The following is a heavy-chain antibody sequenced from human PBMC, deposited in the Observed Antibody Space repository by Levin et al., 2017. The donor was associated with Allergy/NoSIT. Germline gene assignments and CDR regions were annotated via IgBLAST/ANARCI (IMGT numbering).Heavy chain of an antibody. CDR2: TSYDGSDK. Sequence: PGGSLRLSCAASGFTFSNYAMHWVRQAPGKGPAWVAGTSYDGSDKYFADSANGRFTISRDNSKSTLYLQMNSLRAEDTAFYYCVRDRSGWYRLGTLDLWGQGTMVTVSS. CDR3: VRDRSGWYRLGTLDL. D-gene: IGHD6-19*01. J-gene: IGHJ3*01. V-gene: IGHV3-30-3*01. CDR1: GFTFSNYA.